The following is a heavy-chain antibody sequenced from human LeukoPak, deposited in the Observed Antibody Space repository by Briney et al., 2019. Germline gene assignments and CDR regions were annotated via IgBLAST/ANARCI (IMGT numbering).Heavy chain of an antibody. CDR2: IYSGGST. J-gene: IGHJ6*02. V-gene: IGHV3-53*01. Sequence: PGGSLRLSCAASGFTVSSNYMSWVRQAPGKGLEWVSVIYSGGSTYYADSVKGRFTISRDNSKNTLYLQMNSLRAEDTAVYYCASLYFTMVREPPGYYGMDVWGQGTTVTVSS. CDR3: ASLYFTMVREPPGYYGMDV. D-gene: IGHD3-10*01. CDR1: GFTVSSNY.